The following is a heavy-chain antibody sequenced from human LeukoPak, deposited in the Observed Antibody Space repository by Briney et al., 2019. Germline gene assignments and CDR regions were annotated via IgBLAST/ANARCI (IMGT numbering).Heavy chain of an antibody. CDR1: GYTFTSYG. CDR3: ARGRGVKVYAYYYYMDV. Sequence: ASVKVSCKASGYTFTSYGISWVRQAPGRGLEWMGWISAYNGNTNYAQKLQGRVTMTTDTSTSTAYMELRSLRSDDTAVYYCARGRGVKVYAYYYYMDVWGKGTTVTVSS. D-gene: IGHD3-3*01. J-gene: IGHJ6*03. V-gene: IGHV1-18*01. CDR2: ISAYNGNT.